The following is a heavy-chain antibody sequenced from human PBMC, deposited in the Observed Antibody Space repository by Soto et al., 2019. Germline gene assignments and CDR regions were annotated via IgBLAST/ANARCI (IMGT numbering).Heavy chain of an antibody. D-gene: IGHD3-16*01. J-gene: IGHJ6*02. CDR2: VSTYKGNT. Sequence: VQLVQSGAEVKKPGASVKVSCRASGYTFNTYGISWVRQAPGQGLEWMGWVSTYKGNTNYPQKLQGRVTITTDTSTHTAYMVMRSLRSDDTAVYYCARDSVYKSMWGSRQPRVGMDVWGQGTTVTVSS. CDR3: ARDSVYKSMWGSRQPRVGMDV. V-gene: IGHV1-18*04. CDR1: GYTFNTYG.